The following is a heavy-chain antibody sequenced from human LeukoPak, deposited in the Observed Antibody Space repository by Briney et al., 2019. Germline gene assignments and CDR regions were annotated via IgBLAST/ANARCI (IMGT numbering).Heavy chain of an antibody. CDR2: IIPMFGTA. V-gene: IGHV1-69*01. Sequence: GSSVKVSCKASGGTFSSYAISWVRQAPGQGLEWMGGIIPMFGTANYAQKFQGRVTITADESTSTAYMELSSLRSEDTAVYYCARARSFDFEYCVLDFSAEEVCDAFDIWGQGTMVTVSS. D-gene: IGHD2/OR15-2a*01. CDR1: GGTFSSYA. CDR3: ARARSFDFEYCVLDFSAEEVCDAFDI. J-gene: IGHJ3*02.